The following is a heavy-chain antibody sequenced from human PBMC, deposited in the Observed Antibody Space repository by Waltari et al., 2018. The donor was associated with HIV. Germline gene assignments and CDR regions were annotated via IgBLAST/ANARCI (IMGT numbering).Heavy chain of an antibody. V-gene: IGHV3-23*01. D-gene: IGHD3-22*01. CDR1: VFSFSSYA. CDR2: ISGSGGST. Sequence: EVQLLESGGGLVQPGGSLRLSCAASVFSFSSYAMSWVRQAPGEGLESVSAISGSGGSTYYADSVKGRFTISSDNSKNTLYLQMNSLRAEDTAVYYCAIEYYYDSSGYYDENHYYYYGMDVWGQGTTVTVSS. J-gene: IGHJ6*02. CDR3: AIEYYYDSSGYYDENHYYYYGMDV.